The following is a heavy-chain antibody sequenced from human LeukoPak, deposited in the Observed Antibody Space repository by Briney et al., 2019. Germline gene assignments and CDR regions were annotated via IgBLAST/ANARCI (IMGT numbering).Heavy chain of an antibody. D-gene: IGHD3-10*01. CDR3: ARGGGYYYGSGSPYYMDV. J-gene: IGHJ6*03. CDR1: GYTFTSYD. CDR2: ISAYNGNT. Sequence: VASVKVSCKASGYTFTSYDINWVRQATGQGLEWMGWISAYNGNTNYAQKLQGRVTMTTDTSTSTAYMELRSLRSDDTAVYYCARGGGYYYGSGSPYYMDVWGKGTTVTVSS. V-gene: IGHV1-18*01.